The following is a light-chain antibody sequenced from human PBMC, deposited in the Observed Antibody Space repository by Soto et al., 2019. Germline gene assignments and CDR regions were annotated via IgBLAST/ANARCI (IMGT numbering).Light chain of an antibody. CDR1: QSVNSLY. CDR3: QYYSGSQT. V-gene: IGKV3-20*01. J-gene: IGKJ4*01. Sequence: IVLTQSPGTLSLSPGEGATLSCRASQSVNSLYFARYQQKPGQAPRLLIYGASSRATGIPDRFSGSGSGTDFTLTISRLEPEDFAVYYCQYYSGSQTFGGGTKVDIK. CDR2: GAS.